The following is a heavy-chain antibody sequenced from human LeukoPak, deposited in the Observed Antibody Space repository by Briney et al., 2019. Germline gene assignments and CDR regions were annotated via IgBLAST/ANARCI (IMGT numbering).Heavy chain of an antibody. V-gene: IGHV1-69*13. CDR1: GGSFGRYA. Sequence: ASVTVSCKAPGGSFGRYAVSWVRQAPGQGLEWMGGIVPILGTANYAQKFQGRVTITADDSTGTAYMELTSLRSADTAVYYCARSQGYSYGSSYWGQGTLVTVSS. D-gene: IGHD5-18*01. CDR2: IVPILGTA. J-gene: IGHJ4*02. CDR3: ARSQGYSYGSSY.